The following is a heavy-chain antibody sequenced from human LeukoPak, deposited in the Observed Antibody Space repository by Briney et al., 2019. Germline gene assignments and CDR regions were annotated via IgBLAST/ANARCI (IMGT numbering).Heavy chain of an antibody. J-gene: IGHJ6*02. CDR1: GFTVSSNY. CDR3: ARARCGGSCYSPYYYYGMDV. Sequence: PGGSLRLSCAASGFTVSSNYMSWVRQAPGKGLEWVSVIYSGGSTYYADSVKGRFTISRDNSKNTLYLQMNSLRAEDTAVYYCARARCGGSCYSPYYYYGMDVWGQGTTVTVSS. CDR2: IYSGGST. D-gene: IGHD2-15*01. V-gene: IGHV3-66*01.